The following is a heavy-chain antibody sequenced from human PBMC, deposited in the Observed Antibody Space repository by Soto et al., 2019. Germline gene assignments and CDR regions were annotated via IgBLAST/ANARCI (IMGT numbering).Heavy chain of an antibody. J-gene: IGHJ4*02. Sequence: EVQLLESGGGLVQPGGSLRLSCAAFGFTFSSDAMSWVRQAPGRGLEWVSSLDGSGSHTFHADSVKGRFTISRDNSKNTVYLQMNSLRAEDTAVYYCVKARYSSNRGYFDYWGQGTLVTVSS. CDR2: LDGSGSHT. CDR1: GFTFSSDA. V-gene: IGHV3-23*01. CDR3: VKARYSSNRGYFDY. D-gene: IGHD1-1*01.